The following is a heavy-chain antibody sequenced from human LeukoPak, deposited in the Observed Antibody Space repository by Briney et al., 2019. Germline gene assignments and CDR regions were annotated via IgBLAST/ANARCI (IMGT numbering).Heavy chain of an antibody. D-gene: IGHD2-2*01. CDR1: GGSISSGSYY. CDR2: IYTSGST. V-gene: IGHV4-61*02. CDR3: AREWLVVVPAASMWVGWFDP. Sequence: SETLSLTCTVSGGSISSGSYYWSWIRQPAGKGLEWIGRIYTSGSTNYNPSLKSRVTISVDTSKNQFSLKLSSVTAADTAVYYCAREWLVVVPAASMWVGWFDPRGQGTLVTVSS. J-gene: IGHJ5*02.